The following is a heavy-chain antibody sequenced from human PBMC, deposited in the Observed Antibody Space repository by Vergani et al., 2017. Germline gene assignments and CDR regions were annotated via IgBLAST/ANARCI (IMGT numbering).Heavy chain of an antibody. Sequence: QVQLVESGGGVVQPGRSLRLSCAASGFTFSSYGMHWVRQAPGNGMEWVAVIWYDGSNKYYADSVKGRFTISIDNSKNTLYLQMNSLRAEDTAVYYCARAGAIADIVLVPAARLFDYWGQGTLVTVSS. V-gene: IGHV3-33*01. D-gene: IGHD2-2*01. J-gene: IGHJ4*02. CDR2: IWYDGSNK. CDR1: GFTFSSYG. CDR3: ARAGAIADIVLVPAARLFDY.